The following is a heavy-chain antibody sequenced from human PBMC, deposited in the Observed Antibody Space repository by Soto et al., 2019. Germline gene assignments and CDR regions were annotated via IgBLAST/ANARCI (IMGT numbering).Heavy chain of an antibody. D-gene: IGHD3-22*01. CDR3: TTDHSAYYYDSSGYYPADY. Sequence: GGSLRLSCAASGFTFSNAWMNWVRQAPGKGLEWVGRIKSKTDGGTTDYAAPVKGRFTISRDDSKNTLYLQMNSLKTEDTAVYYCTTDHSAYYYDSSGYYPADYWGQGTLVTVSS. CDR2: IKSKTDGGTT. V-gene: IGHV3-15*07. CDR1: GFTFSNAW. J-gene: IGHJ4*02.